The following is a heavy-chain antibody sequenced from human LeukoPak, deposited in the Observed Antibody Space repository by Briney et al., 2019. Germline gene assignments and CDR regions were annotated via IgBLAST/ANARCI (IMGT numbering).Heavy chain of an antibody. D-gene: IGHD2-15*01. CDR2: INHSGTT. Sequence: SETLSLTCGFYGGTFSGYYWSWIRQPPGKGLEWIGEINHSGTTNYNPSLKSRVTISVDTSKKQFSLKLSSVTAAETATYYCARRRCSGGSCYLGWYFDLWGRGSLVTVSS. CDR3: ARRRCSGGSCYLGWYFDL. J-gene: IGHJ2*01. CDR1: GGTFSGYY. V-gene: IGHV4-34*01.